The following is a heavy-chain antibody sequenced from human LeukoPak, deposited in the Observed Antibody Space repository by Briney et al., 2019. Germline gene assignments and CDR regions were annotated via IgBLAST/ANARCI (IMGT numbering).Heavy chain of an antibody. Sequence: ASVKVSCKASGYTFTSYYMHWVRQAPGQGLEWMGIINPSGGSTSYAQKFQGRVTMTRDTSTSTVYMELSSLRSEDTAVYYCAREMATITEHFLVGFDYWGQGTLVTISS. J-gene: IGHJ4*02. V-gene: IGHV1-46*01. CDR1: GYTFTSYY. D-gene: IGHD5-24*01. CDR3: AREMATITEHFLVGFDY. CDR2: INPSGGST.